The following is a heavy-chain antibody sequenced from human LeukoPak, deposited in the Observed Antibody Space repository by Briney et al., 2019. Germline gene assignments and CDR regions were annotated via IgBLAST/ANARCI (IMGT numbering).Heavy chain of an antibody. J-gene: IGHJ5*02. D-gene: IGHD6-13*01. CDR3: ARGPRRALYSSSWSGSLNLSGGFDP. V-gene: IGHV4-34*01. CDR1: GGSFSGYY. CDR2: INHSGST. Sequence: SETLSLTCAVYGGSFSGYYWSWIRQPPGKGLEWIGEINHSGSTNYNPSLKSRVTISVDTSKNQFSLKLSFVTAADTAVYYCARGPRRALYSSSWSGSLNLSGGFDPWGQGTLVTVSS.